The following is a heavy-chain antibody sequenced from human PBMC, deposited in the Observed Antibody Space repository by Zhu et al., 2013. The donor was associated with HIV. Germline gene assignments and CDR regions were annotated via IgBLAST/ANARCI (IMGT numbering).Heavy chain of an antibody. CDR2: IYYSGST. CDR1: GGSVSSGSYY. V-gene: IGHV4-61*01. CDR3: ARAPDIYDSSGYRYWYFDL. D-gene: IGHD3-22*01. J-gene: IGHJ2*01. Sequence: QVQLQESGPGLVKPSETLSLTCTVSGGSVSSGSYYWSWIRQPPGKGLEWVGYIYYSGSTNYNPSLKSRVTISVDTSKNQFSLKLSSVTAADTAVYYCARAPDIYDSSGYRYWYFDLWGLAPWSLSPQ.